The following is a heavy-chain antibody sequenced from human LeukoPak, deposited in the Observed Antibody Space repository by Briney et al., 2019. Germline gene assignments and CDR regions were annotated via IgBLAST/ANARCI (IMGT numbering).Heavy chain of an antibody. CDR3: ARVNRENVFGVSMDV. D-gene: IGHD1-14*01. CDR1: GYTFTSYY. CDR2: INPSGGST. J-gene: IGHJ6*02. Sequence: ASVKVSCKASGYTFTSYYMHWVRQAPGQGLEWMGIINPSGGSTSYAQKFQGRVTMTRDTSTSTLYVELSSLRSEDTAVYYCARVNRENVFGVSMDVWGQGTTVTVSS. V-gene: IGHV1-46*01.